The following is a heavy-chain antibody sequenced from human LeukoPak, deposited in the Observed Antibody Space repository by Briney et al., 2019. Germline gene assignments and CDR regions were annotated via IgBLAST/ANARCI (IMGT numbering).Heavy chain of an antibody. CDR3: ARVGYDFWSGYYTGLYYYYMDV. Sequence: GGSLRLSCAASGFTFSSYSMNWVRQAPGKGLEWVSYISSSSSTIYYADSVKGRFTISRDNAKNSLYLQMNSLRAEDTAVYYCARVGYDFWSGYYTGLYYYYMDVWGKGTTVTVSS. V-gene: IGHV3-48*01. CDR2: ISSSSSTI. CDR1: GFTFSSYS. D-gene: IGHD3-3*01. J-gene: IGHJ6*03.